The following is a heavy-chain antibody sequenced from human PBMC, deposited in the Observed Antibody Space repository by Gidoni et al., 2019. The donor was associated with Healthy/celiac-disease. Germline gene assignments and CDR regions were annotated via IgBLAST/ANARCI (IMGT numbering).Heavy chain of an antibody. V-gene: IGHV3-49*05. D-gene: IGHD1-26*01. Sequence: EVQLVESGGGLVKPGRSLRLSCTASGFTFGDYALSWFGQAPGKGLEWVGFIRSKAYGGTTEYAASVKGRFTISRDDSKSIAYLQMNSLKTEDTAVYYCTRDGRYWELLPLDYYYGMDVWGQGTTVTVSS. CDR1: GFTFGDYA. J-gene: IGHJ6*02. CDR3: TRDGRYWELLPLDYYYGMDV. CDR2: IRSKAYGGTT.